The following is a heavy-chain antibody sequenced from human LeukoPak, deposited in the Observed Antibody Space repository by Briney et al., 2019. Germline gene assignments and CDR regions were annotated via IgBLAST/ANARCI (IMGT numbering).Heavy chain of an antibody. V-gene: IGHV1-18*01. CDR3: ARGRNVDTAMVTGPDFDY. D-gene: IGHD5-18*01. CDR1: GYTFTSYG. Sequence: GASVKVSCKASGYTFTSYGISWVRQAPGQGLEWMGWISAYNGNTNYAQKLQGGVTMTTDTSTSTAYMELRSLRSDDTAVYYCARGRNVDTAMVTGPDFDYWGQGTLVTVSS. J-gene: IGHJ4*02. CDR2: ISAYNGNT.